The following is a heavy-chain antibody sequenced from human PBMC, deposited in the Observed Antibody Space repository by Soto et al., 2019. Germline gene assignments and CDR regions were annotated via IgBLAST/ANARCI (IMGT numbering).Heavy chain of an antibody. CDR2: INPRGSRT. V-gene: IGHV1-46*01. CDR1: GYTFTNYY. J-gene: IGHJ6*02. Sequence: ASVKVSCKASGYTFTNYYMHWVRQAPGQGLEWMGMINPRGSRTTYPQKFQGRVTITADKSTSTAYMELSSLRSEDTAVYYCAARYYYDSSGYSPYYYYGMDVWGQGTTVTVSS. CDR3: AARYYYDSSGYSPYYYYGMDV. D-gene: IGHD3-22*01.